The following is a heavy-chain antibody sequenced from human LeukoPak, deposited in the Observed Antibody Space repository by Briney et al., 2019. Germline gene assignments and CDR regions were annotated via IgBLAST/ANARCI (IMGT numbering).Heavy chain of an antibody. CDR1: GYTFTSYG. CDR3: ARVTYGSSFPYYYYYMDV. J-gene: IGHJ6*03. CDR2: ISAYNGNA. D-gene: IGHD3-10*01. V-gene: IGHV1-18*01. Sequence: ASVKVSCKASGYTFTSYGISWVRQAPGQGLEWMGWISAYNGNANYAQKLQGRVTMTTDTSTSTAYMELRSMRSDDTAVYYCARVTYGSSFPYYYYYMDVWGKGTTVTISS.